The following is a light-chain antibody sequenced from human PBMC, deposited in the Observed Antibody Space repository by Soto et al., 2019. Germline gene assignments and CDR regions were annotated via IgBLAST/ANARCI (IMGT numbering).Light chain of an antibody. CDR2: GAS. V-gene: IGKV1-39*01. CDR3: QQSYNTPLT. Sequence: DIQMTQSPSSLSASVGDRVTITCRASQSISSSLNWYQQKPGKAPKLLIYGASSLQSGVPSKFSRSGSGTDFTLTISSLQPEDFATYFCQQSYNTPLTFGGGTKVEIK. CDR1: QSISSS. J-gene: IGKJ4*01.